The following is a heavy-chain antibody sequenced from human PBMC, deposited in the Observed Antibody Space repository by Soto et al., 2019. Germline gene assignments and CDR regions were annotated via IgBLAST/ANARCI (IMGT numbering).Heavy chain of an antibody. D-gene: IGHD3-10*01. Sequence: EVQLLESGGGLVQPGGSLRLSCAASGFTFSSYAMSWVLQAPGKGLEWVSAISGSGGSTYYADSVKGRFTISRDNSKNTLYLQMNSLRAEDTSVYYCAKGASGYYYYGMDVWGQGTTVTVSS. J-gene: IGHJ6*02. V-gene: IGHV3-23*01. CDR3: AKGASGYYYYGMDV. CDR2: ISGSGGST. CDR1: GFTFSSYA.